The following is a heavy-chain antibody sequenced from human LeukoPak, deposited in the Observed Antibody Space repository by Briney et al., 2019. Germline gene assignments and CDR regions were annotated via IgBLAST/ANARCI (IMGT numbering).Heavy chain of an antibody. J-gene: IGHJ3*02. D-gene: IGHD3-22*01. CDR1: GGSISIYY. Sequence: NPSETLSLTCTVSGGSISIYYWSWIRQPAGKALEWIGRIYTSGSTNYNPSLKSRVTMSVDTSKNQFSLKLSSVTAADTAVYYCAIKYYYDSSGYYYDKCAFDIWGQGTMVTVSS. V-gene: IGHV4-4*07. CDR3: AIKYYYDSSGYYYDKCAFDI. CDR2: IYTSGST.